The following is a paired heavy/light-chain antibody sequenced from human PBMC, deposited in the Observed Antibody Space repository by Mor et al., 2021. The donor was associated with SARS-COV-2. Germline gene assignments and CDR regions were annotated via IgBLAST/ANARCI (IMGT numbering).Light chain of an antibody. CDR3: GADHGSGSNFVWV. J-gene: IGLJ3*02. V-gene: IGLV9-49*01. Sequence: QPVLTQPPSASASLGASVTLTCTLSSGYSNYKVDWYQQRPGKGPRFVMRVGTGGIVGSKGDGIPDRFSVLGSGLNRYLTIKNIQEEDESDYHCGADHGSGSNFVWVFGGGTKLTVL. CDR1: SGYSNYK. CDR2: VGTGGIVG.
Heavy chain of an antibody. D-gene: IGHD3-3*01. J-gene: IGHJ4*02. V-gene: IGHV3-30-3*01. CDR2: ISYDGSNK. CDR1: GFTFSSYA. CDR3: ARTYYDFWSGYYTPTPLDY. Sequence: QVQLVESGGGVVQPGRSLRLSCAASGFTFSSYAMHWVRQAPGKGLEWVAVISYDGSNKYYADSVKGRFTISRDNSKNTLYLQMNSLRAEDTAVYYCARTYYDFWSGYYTPTPLDYWGQGTLVTVSS.